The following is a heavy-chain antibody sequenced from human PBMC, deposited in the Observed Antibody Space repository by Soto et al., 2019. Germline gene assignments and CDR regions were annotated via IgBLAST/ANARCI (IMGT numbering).Heavy chain of an antibody. CDR1: GFTFSSYA. J-gene: IGHJ4*02. V-gene: IGHV3-23*01. Sequence: HPGGSLRLSCAASGFTFSSYAMGWVRQAPGKGLEWVSGISGSGGTTYYADSVKGRFTISRDNSKNTLYLQMDTLRAEDTAVYYCARPGPHSWYAPFDYWGQGTLVTVSS. CDR3: ARPGPHSWYAPFDY. D-gene: IGHD6-13*01. CDR2: ISGSGGTT.